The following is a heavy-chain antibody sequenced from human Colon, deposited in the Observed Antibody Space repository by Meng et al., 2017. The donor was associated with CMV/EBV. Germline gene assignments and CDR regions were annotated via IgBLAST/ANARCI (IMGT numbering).Heavy chain of an antibody. J-gene: IGHJ4*02. CDR3: AHGRGWLTDY. CDR2: IYWDDDN. V-gene: IGHV2-5*02. CDR1: GFSLRTPEVG. Sequence: QNTLKESGPTLVKPTQTPTLTCTFSGFSLRTPEVGVHWIRQPPGKALEWLALIYWDDDNQFRPSLKNRITVTKDTSKNQVVLTMTNMDPVDTATYYCAHGRGWLTDYWGQGTLVTVSS. D-gene: IGHD6-19*01.